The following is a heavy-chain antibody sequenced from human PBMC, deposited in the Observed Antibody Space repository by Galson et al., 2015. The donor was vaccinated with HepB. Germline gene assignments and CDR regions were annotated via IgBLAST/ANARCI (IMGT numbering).Heavy chain of an antibody. J-gene: IGHJ4*02. D-gene: IGHD4-23*01. CDR1: GGSISSSSYY. CDR3: ARRYDYGGNPFFDY. Sequence: SEPLSLTCTVSGGSISSSSYYWGWIRQPPGKGLEWIGSIYYSGSTYYNPSLKSRVTISVNTSKNQFSLKLGSVTAADTAVYYCARRYDYGGNPFFDYWGQGTLVTVSS. CDR2: IYYSGST. V-gene: IGHV4-39*01.